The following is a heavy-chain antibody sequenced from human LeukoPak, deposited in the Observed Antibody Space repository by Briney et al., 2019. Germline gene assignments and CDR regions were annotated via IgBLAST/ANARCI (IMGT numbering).Heavy chain of an antibody. D-gene: IGHD3-10*01. V-gene: IGHV3-21*01. J-gene: IGHJ4*02. CDR3: ARDGVTMVRGVISPLGY. CDR1: GFTFSSYS. CDR2: ISGSSSYI. Sequence: GGSLRLSCAASGFTFSSYSMNWVRQAPGKGLEWVSSISGSSSYIYYADSVKGRFTISRDNAKNSLYLQMNSLRAEDTAVYYCARDGVTMVRGVISPLGYWGQGTLVTVSS.